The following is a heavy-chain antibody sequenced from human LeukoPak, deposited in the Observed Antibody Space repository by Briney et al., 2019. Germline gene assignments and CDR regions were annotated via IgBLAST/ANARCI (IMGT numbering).Heavy chain of an antibody. V-gene: IGHV3-53*01. J-gene: IGHJ4*02. Sequence: GGSLRLSCAASGFTVSSNYMSWVRQAPGKGLEWVSVIYSGGSTYYSDSVKGRFTISRDNSKSTLYIQMNSLRAEDAAVYYCARAKPKNMVRGLIMRRESRYYFDYWGQGTLVTVSS. CDR3: ARAKPKNMVRGLIMRRESRYYFDY. D-gene: IGHD3-10*01. CDR1: GFTVSSNY. CDR2: IYSGGST.